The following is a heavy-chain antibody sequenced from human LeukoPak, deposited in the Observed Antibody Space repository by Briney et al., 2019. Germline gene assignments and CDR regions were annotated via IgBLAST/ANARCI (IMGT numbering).Heavy chain of an antibody. CDR2: ISSSSSYI. D-gene: IGHD1-7*01. V-gene: IGHV3-21*01. CDR3: ARLVLPNWFDP. J-gene: IGHJ5*02. CDR1: GFTFSRYS. Sequence: GGSLRLSCAASGFTFSRYSMNWVRQAPGKGLEWVSSISSSSSYIYYADSVKGRFTISRDNAKNSLYLQMNSLRAEDTAVYYCARLVLPNWFDPWGQGTLVTVSS.